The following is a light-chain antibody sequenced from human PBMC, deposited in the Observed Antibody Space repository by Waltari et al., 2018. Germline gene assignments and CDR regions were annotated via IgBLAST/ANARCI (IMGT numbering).Light chain of an antibody. CDR2: AVN. J-gene: IGLJ2*01. CDR1: SSDVGVNNY. CDR3: SAYTGGSTLVV. V-gene: IGLV2-14*03. Sequence: QSALTQPASVSGSPGQSITIPCTGTSSDVGVNNYVYWYQQHPGKAPKLMIYAVNKRPSGVSDRFSGSKSGDTASLTISGLQAEDEADYYCSAYTGGSTLVVFGGGTKVIVL.